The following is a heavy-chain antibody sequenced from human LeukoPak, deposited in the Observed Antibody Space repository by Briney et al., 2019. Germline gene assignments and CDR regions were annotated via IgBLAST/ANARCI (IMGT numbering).Heavy chain of an antibody. V-gene: IGHV3-21*01. D-gene: IGHD6-6*01. CDR2: ISTSSSYI. Sequence: GGSLRLSCAASGFTFSSYTMNWVRQAPGKGLEWVSSISTSSSYIYYADSVKGRFTISRDNSDNTQFLEMNSLRPEDTAVYYCARGGAARLLRYYYYMDLWGKGTTVTVSS. J-gene: IGHJ6*03. CDR3: ARGGAARLLRYYYYMDL. CDR1: GFTFSSYT.